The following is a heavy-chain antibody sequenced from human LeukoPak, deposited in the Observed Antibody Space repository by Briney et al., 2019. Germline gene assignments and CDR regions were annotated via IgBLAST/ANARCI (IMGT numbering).Heavy chain of an antibody. CDR2: INSDGSST. D-gene: IGHD6-6*01. CDR3: ARGVYSSSLYFDY. Sequence: PGGSLRLSCAASGFNFSSYWMHWVRQAPGKGLVWVSRINSDGSSTSYADSVKGRFTISRDNAKNTLYLQMNSLRAEDTAVYYCARGVYSSSLYFDYWGQGTLVTVSS. V-gene: IGHV3-74*01. CDR1: GFNFSSYW. J-gene: IGHJ4*02.